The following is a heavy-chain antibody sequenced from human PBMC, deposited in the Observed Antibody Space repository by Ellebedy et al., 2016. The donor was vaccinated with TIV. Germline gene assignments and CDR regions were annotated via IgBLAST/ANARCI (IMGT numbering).Heavy chain of an antibody. J-gene: IGHJ4*02. D-gene: IGHD5-12*01. CDR2: ISGSGGST. V-gene: IGHV3-23*01. CDR3: AKDHSGYDYRSYYFDY. Sequence: GESLKISCAASGFTFDDYGMSWVRQAPGKGLEWVSAISGSGGSTYYADSVKGRFTISRDNSKNTLYLQMNSLRAEDTAVYYCAKDHSGYDYRSYYFDYWGQGTLVTVSS. CDR1: GFTFDDYG.